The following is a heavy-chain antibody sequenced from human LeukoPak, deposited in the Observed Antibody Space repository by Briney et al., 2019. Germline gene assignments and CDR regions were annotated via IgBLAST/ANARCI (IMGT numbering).Heavy chain of an antibody. D-gene: IGHD2-15*01. J-gene: IGHJ4*02. CDR3: AKGTSSSCYSAPNY. Sequence: PGGSLRLSCAASGFTFSSYAMNWVRQAPGKGLEWVSAICSNDNNTYNANSVKGRFTISRDNSKNTLSLQLNSLRAEDTAVYYCAKGTSSSCYSAPNYWGQGTLVTVSS. V-gene: IGHV3-23*01. CDR2: ICSNDNNT. CDR1: GFTFSSYA.